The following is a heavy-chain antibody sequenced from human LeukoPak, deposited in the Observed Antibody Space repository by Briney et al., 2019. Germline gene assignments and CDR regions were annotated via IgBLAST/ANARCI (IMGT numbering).Heavy chain of an antibody. V-gene: IGHV4-59*05. CDR3: ARHESPYYFDY. CDR1: GGSITTHY. Sequence: PSETLSLTCSVSGGSITTHYWSWIRQPPGKGLEWIGSIYYSGSTYYNPSLKSRVTISVDTSKNQFSLKLSSVTAADTAVYYCARHESPYYFDYWGQGTLVTVSS. CDR2: IYYSGST. J-gene: IGHJ4*02.